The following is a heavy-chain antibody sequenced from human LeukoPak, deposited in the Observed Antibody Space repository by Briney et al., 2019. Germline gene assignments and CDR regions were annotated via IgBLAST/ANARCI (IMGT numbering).Heavy chain of an antibody. V-gene: IGHV1-69*06. D-gene: IGHD3-10*01. Sequence: SVKVSCKASGGTFSSYAISWVRQAPGQGLEWMGGIIPIFGTANYAQKFQGRVTITADKSTSTAYMELSSLRSEDTAVYYCARDYYGSGSYYIYWGQGTLVTVSS. CDR3: ARDYYGSGSYYIY. CDR2: IIPIFGTA. J-gene: IGHJ4*02. CDR1: GGTFSSYA.